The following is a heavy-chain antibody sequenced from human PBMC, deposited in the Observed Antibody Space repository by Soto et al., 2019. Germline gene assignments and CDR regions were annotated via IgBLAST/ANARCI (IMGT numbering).Heavy chain of an antibody. D-gene: IGHD3-22*01. CDR2: INYDGSST. CDR1: GFSLSSYW. CDR3: ARELNYYYDSSGHDY. J-gene: IGHJ4*02. V-gene: IGHV3-74*01. Sequence: PGGSLRLSCAASGFSLSSYWMHWVRQAPGKGLVWVSRINYDGSSTSYADSVKGRFTISRDNAKNTLYLELNSLRAEDTAVYYCARELNYYYDSSGHDYWGQGTLVTVSS.